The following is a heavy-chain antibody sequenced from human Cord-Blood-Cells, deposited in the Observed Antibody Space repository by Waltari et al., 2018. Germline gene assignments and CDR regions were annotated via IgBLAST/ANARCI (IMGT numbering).Heavy chain of an antibody. CDR2: IYYSGST. Sequence: QLHLQESGPGLVKPSATLSLPCTVSVGSISTSSYYLGWIRQPPGKGLEWIGSIYYSGSTYYNPSLKSRVTISVDTSKNQFSLKLSSVTAADTAVYYCARLPWGDGYEGYWGQGALVTVSS. J-gene: IGHJ4*02. CDR3: ARLPWGDGYEGY. CDR1: VGSISTSSYY. V-gene: IGHV4-39*01. D-gene: IGHD5-12*01.